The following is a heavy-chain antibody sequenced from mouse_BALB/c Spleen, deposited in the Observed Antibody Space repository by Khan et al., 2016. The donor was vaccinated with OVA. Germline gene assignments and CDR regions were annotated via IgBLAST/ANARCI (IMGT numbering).Heavy chain of an antibody. Sequence: QIQFVQSGPELKKPGETVKISCKASGYSFTNYGINWVKQSPGKALKWMGWINTYTGEPTYADDFKGRFAFSLETSANTAYLQINILKNEDTATYIWGKPPYFSYSLDYWGQGTSVTVSS. CDR2: INTYTGEP. CDR3: GKPPYFSYSLDY. D-gene: IGHD2-10*01. J-gene: IGHJ4*01. V-gene: IGHV9-3-1*01. CDR1: GYSFTNYG.